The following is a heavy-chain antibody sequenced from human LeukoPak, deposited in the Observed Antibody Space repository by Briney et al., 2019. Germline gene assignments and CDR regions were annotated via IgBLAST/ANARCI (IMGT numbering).Heavy chain of an antibody. CDR2: ITGNGGST. Sequence: GGSLRLSCAASGFTFSNYATNWVRQAPGKGLEWVSAITGNGGSTYYADSVKGRFTISRDNSKNTLYLQMNSLRAEDTAVYYCAKRSRRLTVVRGVPREDVWGQGTSVTVSS. CDR1: GFTFSNYA. CDR3: AKRSRRLTVVRGVPREDV. J-gene: IGHJ6*02. V-gene: IGHV3-23*01. D-gene: IGHD3-10*01.